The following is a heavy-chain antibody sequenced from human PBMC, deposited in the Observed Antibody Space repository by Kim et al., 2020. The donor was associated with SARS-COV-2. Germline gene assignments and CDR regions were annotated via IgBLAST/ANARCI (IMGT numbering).Heavy chain of an antibody. CDR1: GYTFTSYY. Sequence: ASVKVSCKAAGYTFTSYYIHWVRQAPGQGLEWMGMITPSGGSTSYAQRFQGRVTMTRDTSTSTVYMELSSLRSEDTAVYYCASASGYYGPEDVWGQGTTVTVSS. J-gene: IGHJ6*02. CDR3: ASASGYYGPEDV. CDR2: ITPSGGST. D-gene: IGHD3-3*01. V-gene: IGHV1-46*01.